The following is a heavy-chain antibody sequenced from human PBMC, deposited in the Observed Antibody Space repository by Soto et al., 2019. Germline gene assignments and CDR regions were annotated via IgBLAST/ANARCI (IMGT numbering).Heavy chain of an antibody. Sequence: SETLSLTCAVYGGSFSGYYWSWIRQPPGKGLEWIGEINHSGSTNYNPSLKSRVTISVDTSKNQFSLKLSSVTAADTAVYYCAREGVSGSYSDVWGQGTTVTVSS. V-gene: IGHV4-34*01. CDR3: AREGVSGSYSDV. J-gene: IGHJ6*02. D-gene: IGHD3-10*01. CDR2: INHSGST. CDR1: GGSFSGYY.